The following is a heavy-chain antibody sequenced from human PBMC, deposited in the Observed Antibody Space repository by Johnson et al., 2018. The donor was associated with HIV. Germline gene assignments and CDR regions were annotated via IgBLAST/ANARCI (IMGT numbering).Heavy chain of an antibody. CDR3: AKDLTMYSSSSAAFDI. Sequence: EVQLVESGGGLVQPGGSLRLSCAASGFTFSSYAMSWVRQAPGKGLEWVSAISGSGGSTYYADSVKGRFTISRDNSKNSLYLQMNSLRTEDTALYYCAKDLTMYSSSSAAFDIWGQGTMVTVSS. CDR1: GFTFSSYA. J-gene: IGHJ3*02. CDR2: ISGSGGST. V-gene: IGHV3-23*04. D-gene: IGHD6-6*01.